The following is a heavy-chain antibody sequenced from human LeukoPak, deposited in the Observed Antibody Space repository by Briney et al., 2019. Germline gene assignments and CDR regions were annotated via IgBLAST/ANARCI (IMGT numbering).Heavy chain of an antibody. D-gene: IGHD5-12*01. V-gene: IGHV1-69*05. CDR3: ARGPFVGYSGYDYVDY. Sequence: VASVKVSCKASGGTFSSYAISWVRQAPGQGLEWMGGIIPIFGTANYAQKFQGRVTFTTDESTSTAYMELSSLRSEDTAVYYCARGPFVGYSGYDYVDYWGQGTLVTGSS. CDR2: IIPIFGTA. CDR1: GGTFSSYA. J-gene: IGHJ4*02.